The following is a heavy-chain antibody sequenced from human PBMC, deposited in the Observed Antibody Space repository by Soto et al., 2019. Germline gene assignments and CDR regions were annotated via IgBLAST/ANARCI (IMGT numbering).Heavy chain of an antibody. D-gene: IGHD3-10*01. Sequence: ASVKVSCKVSGYTLTELSMHWVRQAPGKGLEWMGGFDPEDGETIYAQKFQGRVTMTEDTSTDTAYMELSSLRSEDTAVYYCATDLAGSGSYLSRENWFDPWGQGTLVTVSS. V-gene: IGHV1-24*01. J-gene: IGHJ5*02. CDR1: GYTLTELS. CDR3: ATDLAGSGSYLSRENWFDP. CDR2: FDPEDGET.